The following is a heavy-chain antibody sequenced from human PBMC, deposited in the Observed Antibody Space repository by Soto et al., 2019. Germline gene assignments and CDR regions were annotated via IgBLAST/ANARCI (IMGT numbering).Heavy chain of an antibody. V-gene: IGHV4-39*01. CDR3: ARLGDTAMANAYYFDMDV. J-gene: IGHJ6*02. Sequence: QLQLQESGPGLVKPSETLSLTCTVSGGSISSSSYYWGWIRQPPGKGLEWIGSIYYSGSTYYNPSLKSRFTSSVATSNIQFSLKLSSVPAAVTAVYCCARLGDTAMANAYYFDMDVWGQGTSVTVSS. D-gene: IGHD5-18*01. CDR1: GGSISSSSYY. CDR2: IYYSGST.